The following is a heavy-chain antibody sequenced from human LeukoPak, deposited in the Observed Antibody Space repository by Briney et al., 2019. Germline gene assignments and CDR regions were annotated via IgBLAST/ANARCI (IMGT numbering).Heavy chain of an antibody. CDR3: ARTTCSSTSCHNFDY. CDR2: IYYSGST. J-gene: IGHJ4*02. Sequence: PSETLSLTCTVSGGSISSSSYYWGWIRQPPGKGLEWIGSIYYSGSTYYNPSLKSRVTISVDTSKNQFSLKLSSVTAADTAVYYCARTTCSSTSCHNFDYWGQGTMVTVSS. CDR1: GGSISSSSYY. D-gene: IGHD2-2*02. V-gene: IGHV4-39*01.